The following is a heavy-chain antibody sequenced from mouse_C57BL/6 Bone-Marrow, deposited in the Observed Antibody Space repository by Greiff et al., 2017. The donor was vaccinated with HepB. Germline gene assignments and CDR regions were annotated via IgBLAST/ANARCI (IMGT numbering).Heavy chain of an antibody. V-gene: IGHV1-42*01. CDR1: GYSFTGYY. CDR3: ARHDYAVYWYSDV. J-gene: IGHJ1*03. D-gene: IGHD2-4*01. CDR2: INPSTGGT. Sequence: VHVKQPGAELVKPGASVKLSCKASGYSFTGYYMNWVKQSPEQSLEWIGEINPSTGGTTYNQKFKATATLTVDKSSSTAYMQLKSLTSEDSAVYYCARHDYAVYWYSDVWGTGTTVTVAS.